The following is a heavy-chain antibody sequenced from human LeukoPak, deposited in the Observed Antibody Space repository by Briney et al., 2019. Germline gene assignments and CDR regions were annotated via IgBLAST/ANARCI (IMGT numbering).Heavy chain of an antibody. CDR2: MNPNSGNT. D-gene: IGHD3-22*01. CDR1: GYTFTSYD. J-gene: IGHJ5*02. V-gene: IGHV1-8*01. CDR3: ARGSSYYYDMAWFDP. Sequence: ASVKVSCKASGYTFTSYDINWVRQATGQGLEWMGWMNPNSGNTGYAQKFQGRVTMTRNTSISTAYMELSSLRSEDTAVYYCARGSSYYYDMAWFDPWGQGTLVIVSS.